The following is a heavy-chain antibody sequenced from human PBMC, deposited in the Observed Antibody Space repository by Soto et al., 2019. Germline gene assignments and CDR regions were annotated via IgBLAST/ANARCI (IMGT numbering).Heavy chain of an antibody. CDR1: GYSFTTDW. Sequence: PVESLKISCKASGYSFTTDWIGWVRPLPGKGLEWMGIIYPGDSDTRYSPSFQGQVTVSADKSISTAYLQWSSLKASDTAVYYCARASTYGSPWYYGMDVWGQGTTVTVSS. CDR2: IYPGDSDT. J-gene: IGHJ6*02. CDR3: ARASTYGSPWYYGMDV. D-gene: IGHD3-10*01. V-gene: IGHV5-51*01.